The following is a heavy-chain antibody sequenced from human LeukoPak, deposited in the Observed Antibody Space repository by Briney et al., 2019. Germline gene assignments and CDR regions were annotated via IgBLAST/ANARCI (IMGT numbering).Heavy chain of an antibody. CDR1: GFTFHTYA. CDR3: AKDRRVPRDYFDY. V-gene: IGHV3-23*01. J-gene: IGHJ4*02. D-gene: IGHD3-10*01. CDR2: ISGSGGST. Sequence: GGSLRLSCAPSGFTFHTYAMSWVRQAPGKGLEWVSAISGSGGSTYYADSVKGRFTISRDNSKNTLYLQMNSLRAEDTAVYYCAKDRRVPRDYFDYWGQGTLVTVSS.